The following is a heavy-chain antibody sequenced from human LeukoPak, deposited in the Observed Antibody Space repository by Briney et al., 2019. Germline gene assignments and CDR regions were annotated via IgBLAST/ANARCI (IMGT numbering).Heavy chain of an antibody. Sequence: PGGSLRLSCAASRFTFNIYAMHWVRQAPGKGLEWVALISYDGSNELYADSVEGRFTISRDNSKNTLYLQMNSLRTEDSAVYFCARSPRVGATLKYYFDYWGQGTLVTVSS. CDR2: ISYDGSNE. V-gene: IGHV3-30*04. CDR1: RFTFNIYA. J-gene: IGHJ4*02. D-gene: IGHD1-26*01. CDR3: ARSPRVGATLKYYFDY.